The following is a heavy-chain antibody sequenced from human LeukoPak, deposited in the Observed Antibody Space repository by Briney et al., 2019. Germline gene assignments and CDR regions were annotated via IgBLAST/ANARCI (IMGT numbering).Heavy chain of an antibody. V-gene: IGHV1-2*07. CDR1: EYTFTDYY. CDR3: ARKSLRYYETLDAFDI. CDR2: IKCKSGGK. J-gene: IGHJ3*02. D-gene: IGHD3-22*01. Sequence: GASVKVSCKASEYTFTDYYIHWVGPAPGQGLEWMGWIKCKSGGKNYAHKFQGRISMTKDRPIRTVYMDLSRLRCDDTAIYYCARKSLRYYETLDAFDIWGQGTMVTVSS.